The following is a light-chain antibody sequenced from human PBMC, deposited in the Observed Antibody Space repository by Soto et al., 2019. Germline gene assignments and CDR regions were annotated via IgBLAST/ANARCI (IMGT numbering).Light chain of an antibody. Sequence: DIQMTQSPSSLSASVGDRVTITCRASQSISTYLNWYQQKPGKAPKLLIYATASLQSGVPSRFSGGGSGTDFTLTISSLQPEDFATYYCQQSYSTPWTFGQGT. V-gene: IGKV1-39*01. J-gene: IGKJ1*01. CDR2: ATA. CDR1: QSISTY. CDR3: QQSYSTPWT.